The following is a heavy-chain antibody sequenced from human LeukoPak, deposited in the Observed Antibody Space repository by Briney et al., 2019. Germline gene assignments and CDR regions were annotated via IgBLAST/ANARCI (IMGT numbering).Heavy chain of an antibody. CDR1: GFTFSSYS. CDR3: ATWAYSSSSASDY. V-gene: IGHV3-21*04. Sequence: GGSLRLSCAASGFTFSSYSMNWVRQAPGKGLEWVSSISSSSSYIYYADSVKSRFTISRDNAKNSLYLQMNSLRAEDTAVYYCATWAYSSSSASDYWGQGTLVTVSS. D-gene: IGHD6-6*01. J-gene: IGHJ4*02. CDR2: ISSSSSYI.